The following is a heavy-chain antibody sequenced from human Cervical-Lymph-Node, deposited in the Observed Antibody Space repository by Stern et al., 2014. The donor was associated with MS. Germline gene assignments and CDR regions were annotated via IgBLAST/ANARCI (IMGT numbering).Heavy chain of an antibody. V-gene: IGHV1-46*01. J-gene: IGHJ5*02. D-gene: IGHD2/OR15-2a*01. CDR1: GYTFSDYY. CDR2: INPSGRSA. CDR3: TRANCTSTTCPNWFDP. Sequence: VQLVESGAEVKKPGASVKISCKTSGYTFSDYYIHWVRQAPGQGLEWMGVINPSGRSATYARKCEGRITVTRAESTRTVYMDVWSLRSDDTAMYYCTRANCTSTTCPNWFDPWGQGTLVTVSS.